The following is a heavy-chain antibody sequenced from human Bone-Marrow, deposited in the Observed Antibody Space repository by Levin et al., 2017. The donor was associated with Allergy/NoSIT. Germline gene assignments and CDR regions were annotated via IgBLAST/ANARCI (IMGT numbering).Heavy chain of an antibody. CDR2: ISWNSGSI. J-gene: IGHJ4*02. V-gene: IGHV3-9*01. Sequence: SLKISCAASGFTFDDYAMHWVRQAPGKGLEWVSGISWNSGSIGYADSVKGRFTISRDNAKNSLYLQMNSLRAEDTALYYCAKLEGSYYDYWGQGTLVTVSS. CDR1: GFTFDDYA. CDR3: AKLEGSYYDY. D-gene: IGHD5-24*01.